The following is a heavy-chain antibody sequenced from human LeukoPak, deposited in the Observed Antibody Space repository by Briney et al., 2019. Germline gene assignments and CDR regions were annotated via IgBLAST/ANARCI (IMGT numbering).Heavy chain of an antibody. V-gene: IGHV4-59*01. CDR1: GGSISSYY. Sequence: SETLSLTCTVSGGSISSYYWSWIRQPPGKGLEWIGYIYYSGGTNYNPSLKSRVTISVDTSKNQFSLKLSSVTAADTAVYYCARVKVATITVDYWGQGTLVTVSS. D-gene: IGHD5-12*01. CDR3: ARVKVATITVDY. J-gene: IGHJ4*02. CDR2: IYYSGGT.